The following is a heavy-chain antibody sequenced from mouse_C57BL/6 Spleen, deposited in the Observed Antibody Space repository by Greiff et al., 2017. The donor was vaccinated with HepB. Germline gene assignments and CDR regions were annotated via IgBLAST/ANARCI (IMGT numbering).Heavy chain of an antibody. CDR2: ISDGGSYT. V-gene: IGHV5-4*03. J-gene: IGHJ3*01. D-gene: IGHD2-5*01. Sequence: EVKVEESGGGLVKPGGSLKLSCAASGFTFSSYAMSWVRQTPEKRLEWVATISDGGSYTYYPDNVKGRFTITRDNAKNNLYLQMSHLKSADTAMYYCARGPYSNYVPFAYWGQGTLVTVSA. CDR3: ARGPYSNYVPFAY. CDR1: GFTFSSYA.